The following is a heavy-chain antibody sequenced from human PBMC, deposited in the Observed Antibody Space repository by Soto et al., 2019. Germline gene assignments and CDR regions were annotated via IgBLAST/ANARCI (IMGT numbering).Heavy chain of an antibody. J-gene: IGHJ4*02. CDR2: IYYSGST. V-gene: IGHV4-59*01. CDR1: GGSISSYY. D-gene: IGHD3-10*01. Sequence: QVQLQESGPGLVKPSETLSLTCTVSGGSISSYYWSWIRQPPGKGLEWIGYIYYSGSTNYNPSLMSLVTISVDTSKNQFSLKLSSVTAADTAVYYCARDRWGEDGSGSYSLDYWGQGTLVTVSS. CDR3: ARDRWGEDGSGSYSLDY.